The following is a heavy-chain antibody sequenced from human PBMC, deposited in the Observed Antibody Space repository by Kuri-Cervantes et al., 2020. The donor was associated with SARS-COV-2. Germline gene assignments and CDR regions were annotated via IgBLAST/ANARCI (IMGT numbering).Heavy chain of an antibody. J-gene: IGHJ4*02. CDR1: GFTFSSYC. V-gene: IGHV3-7*05. Sequence: GGSLRLSCAASGFTFSSYCMNWVRQAPGKGLEWVANMKQDGSEKYYVDSVKGRFTISRDNAKNSLYLQMNSLGAEDTAVYYCAREGFQYQLLRGAYFDYWGQGTLVTVSS. CDR3: AREGFQYQLLRGAYFDY. CDR2: MKQDGSEK. D-gene: IGHD2-2*01.